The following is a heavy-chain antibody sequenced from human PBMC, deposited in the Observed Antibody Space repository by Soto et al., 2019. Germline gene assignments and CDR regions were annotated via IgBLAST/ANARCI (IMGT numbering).Heavy chain of an antibody. Sequence: EVQLVESGGDLVQPGGSLRLSCAASGFLFSEYYMSWVRQAPGRGLEWVANINQDGGATFYVDSVRGRFTTSRDNVESLLFLHIKVVRAEDTAVYYCGTWNGGWRYWCQGTVFTVSS. D-gene: IGHD3-3*01. J-gene: IGHJ4*02. CDR1: GFLFSEYY. CDR3: GTWNGGWRY. V-gene: IGHV3-7*05. CDR2: INQDGGAT.